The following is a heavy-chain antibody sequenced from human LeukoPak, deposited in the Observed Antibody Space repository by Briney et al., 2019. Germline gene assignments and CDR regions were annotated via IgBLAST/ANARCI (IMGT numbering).Heavy chain of an antibody. D-gene: IGHD3-22*01. Sequence: PSETLSLTCTVSGGSITTRSYYWGWIRQPPGKGLEWIGSMHHSGSTYYNPSLKSRVTTSVDTSKNQFSLKLSSVTATDTAVYYCARDPGAYYDSSGYLNRFDPWGQGTLVTVSS. CDR1: GGSITTRSYY. CDR3: ARDPGAYYDSSGYLNRFDP. CDR2: MHHSGST. J-gene: IGHJ5*02. V-gene: IGHV4-39*07.